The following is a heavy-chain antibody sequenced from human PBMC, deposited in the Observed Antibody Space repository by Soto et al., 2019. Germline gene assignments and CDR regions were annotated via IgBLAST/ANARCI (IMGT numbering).Heavy chain of an antibody. V-gene: IGHV4-59*01. Sequence: PSETLSLTCTVSGGSISSYYWSWIRQPPGKGLEWIGYIYYSGSTNYNPSLKSRVTISVDTSKNQFSLKLSSVTAADTAVYYCARASYSSGWAGAFDIWGQGTKVTVSS. CDR1: GGSISSYY. CDR2: IYYSGST. D-gene: IGHD6-19*01. CDR3: ARASYSSGWAGAFDI. J-gene: IGHJ3*02.